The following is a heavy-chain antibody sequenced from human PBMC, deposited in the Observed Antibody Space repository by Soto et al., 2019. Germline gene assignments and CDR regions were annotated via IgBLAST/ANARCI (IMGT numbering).Heavy chain of an antibody. CDR2: ISGSGGST. CDR3: AKSNYYDFWSGYPHDAFDI. Sequence: GGSLRLSCAASGFTFSSFAMSWVRQAPGKGLEWVSAISGSGGSTYYADSVKGRFTISRDNSKNTLYLQMNSLRAEDTAVYYCAKSNYYDFWSGYPHDAFDIWGQGTMVTVSS. J-gene: IGHJ3*02. V-gene: IGHV3-23*01. D-gene: IGHD3-3*01. CDR1: GFTFSSFA.